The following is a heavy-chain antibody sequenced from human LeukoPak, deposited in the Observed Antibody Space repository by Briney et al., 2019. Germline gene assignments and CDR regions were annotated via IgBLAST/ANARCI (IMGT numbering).Heavy chain of an antibody. J-gene: IGHJ3*02. Sequence: GSLRLFCAASGFTFSSYAMSWIRQPPGKGLEWIGYIYYSGSTNYNPSLKSRVTISVDTSKNQFSLKLSSVTAADTAVYYCARSTYYYDSSGYYDAFDIWGQGTMVTVSS. CDR2: IYYSGST. CDR3: ARSTYYYDSSGYYDAFDI. D-gene: IGHD3-22*01. V-gene: IGHV4-59*01. CDR1: GFTFSSYA.